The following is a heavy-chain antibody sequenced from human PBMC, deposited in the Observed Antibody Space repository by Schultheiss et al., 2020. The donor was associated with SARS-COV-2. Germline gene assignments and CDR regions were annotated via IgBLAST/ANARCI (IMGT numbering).Heavy chain of an antibody. J-gene: IGHJ3*02. D-gene: IGHD3-3*01. CDR1: GGSISSGGYY. CDR2: IYYSGST. CDR3: ARAAIFEREADAFDI. V-gene: IGHV4-61*08. Sequence: SETLSLTCTVSGGSISSGGYYWSWIRQPPGKGLEWIGYIYYSGSTNYNPSRKSRVTISVDTSKNQFSLKLSSVTAADTAVYYCARAAIFEREADAFDIWGQGTMVTVSS.